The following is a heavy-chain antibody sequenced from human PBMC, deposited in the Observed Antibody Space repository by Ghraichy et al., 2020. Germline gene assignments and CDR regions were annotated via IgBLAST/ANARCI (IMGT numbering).Heavy chain of an antibody. CDR1: GFTFSSYW. CDR3: ARETQDIVLMVYAPPGDYYYYGMDV. J-gene: IGHJ6*02. CDR2: IKQDGSEK. Sequence: GGSLRLSCAASGFTFSSYWMSWVRQAPGKGLEWVANIKQDGSEKYYVDSVKGRFTISRDNAKNSLYLQMNSLRAEDTAVYYCARETQDIVLMVYAPPGDYYYYGMDVWGQGTTVTVSS. D-gene: IGHD2-8*01. V-gene: IGHV3-7*03.